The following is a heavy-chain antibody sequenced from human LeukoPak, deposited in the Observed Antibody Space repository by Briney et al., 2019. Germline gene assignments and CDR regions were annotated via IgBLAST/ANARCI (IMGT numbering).Heavy chain of an antibody. Sequence: GGSLRLSCVASGFTFNSYNMNWVRQAPGKGLELVSSISGSSSYKYSADSLSGRFTISRDNARNSLYLQMNSLRVEDTAVYYCARFSDDYYYYYMDVWGKGTTVSVSS. V-gene: IGHV3-21*01. J-gene: IGHJ6*03. CDR3: ARFSDDYYYYYMDV. CDR2: ISGSSSYK. CDR1: GFTFNSYN.